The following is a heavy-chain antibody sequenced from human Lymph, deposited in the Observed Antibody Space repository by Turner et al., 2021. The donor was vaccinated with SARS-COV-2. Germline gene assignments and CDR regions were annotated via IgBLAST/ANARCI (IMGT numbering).Heavy chain of an antibody. Sequence: QLQLQESGPGLVKPSESQSPTCPVSAGANSRSSYYWGWIRQPPGKWLEWNGSISDSGSTYYNPSLKSRVTISVDTSKNHVSLKLSSVTAADTDLYYCAIRRWLRGPIDYWGQGTLVTVSS. CDR2: ISDSGST. D-gene: IGHD5-12*01. CDR1: AGANSRSSYY. V-gene: IGHV4-39*02. CDR3: AIRRWLRGPIDY. J-gene: IGHJ4*02.